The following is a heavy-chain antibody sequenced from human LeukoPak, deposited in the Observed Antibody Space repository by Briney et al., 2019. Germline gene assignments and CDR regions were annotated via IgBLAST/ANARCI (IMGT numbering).Heavy chain of an antibody. J-gene: IGHJ4*02. V-gene: IGHV3-66*01. D-gene: IGHD3-10*01. CDR3: AVWFGDWSFDY. CDR1: GFTVSSNY. Sequence: PGGSLRLSCAASGFTVSSNYMSWVRQAPGKGLEWVSVIYSGGSTYYADSMKGRFTISRDDSKNTLYLQMNSLRAEDTAVYYCAVWFGDWSFDYWGQGTLVTVSS. CDR2: IYSGGST.